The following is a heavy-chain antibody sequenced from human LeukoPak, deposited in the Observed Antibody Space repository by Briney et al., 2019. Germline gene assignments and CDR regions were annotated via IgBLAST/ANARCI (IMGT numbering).Heavy chain of an antibody. D-gene: IGHD2-2*01. CDR1: GYSFTSYW. Sequence: GASLKISCKGSGYSFTSYWIGWVRPMPGKGLEWMGIIYPGDSDTSYSPSFQGQVTISADTSISTAYLQWSSLKASDTAMYYCARVPPPGAAMPQGAFDIWGQGTMVTVSS. CDR3: ARVPPPGAAMPQGAFDI. CDR2: IYPGDSDT. V-gene: IGHV5-51*01. J-gene: IGHJ3*02.